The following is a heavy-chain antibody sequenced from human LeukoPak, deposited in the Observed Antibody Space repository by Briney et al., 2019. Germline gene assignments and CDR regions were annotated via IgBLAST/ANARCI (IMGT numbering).Heavy chain of an antibody. Sequence: ASLRLSCKASGFTFSSYGITWVRQATGQGLEWMGYMNPNSGNKGYEQNVQGRITMTRNTAISTVYLELSSLRSEDTAVYYCARARRRFLEWLLSQYYFDYWGQGTLVTASS. CDR1: GFTFSSYG. D-gene: IGHD3-3*01. CDR2: MNPNSGNK. CDR3: ARARRRFLEWLLSQYYFDY. J-gene: IGHJ4*02. V-gene: IGHV1-8*02.